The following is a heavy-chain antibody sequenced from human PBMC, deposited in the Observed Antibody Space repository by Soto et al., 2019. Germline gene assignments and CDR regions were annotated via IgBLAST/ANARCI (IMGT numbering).Heavy chain of an antibody. Sequence: QVQLVQSGAEVKKPESSVKVSCKASGDTFSNHTISWVRQAPGQGLDWNGRIIPIPGVANYAQNFQGRATITADKSTTTAYMELSSLRAADPAVYYCARVAEMGSVTKGYYYYMDVWGKGTTVTVSS. CDR2: IIPIPGVA. J-gene: IGHJ6*03. CDR1: GDTFSNHT. V-gene: IGHV1-69*04. D-gene: IGHD3-10*01. CDR3: ARVAEMGSVTKGYYYYMDV.